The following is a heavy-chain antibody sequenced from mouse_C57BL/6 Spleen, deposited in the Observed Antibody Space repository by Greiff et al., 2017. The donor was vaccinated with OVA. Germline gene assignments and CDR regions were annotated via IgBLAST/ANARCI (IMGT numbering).Heavy chain of an antibody. CDR2: IDPSDSDT. CDR3: ARFKYYGGFFAY. CDR1: GYTFTSYW. D-gene: IGHD1-2*01. Sequence: VQLQQPGAELVKPGASVKLSCKASGYTFTSYWMQWVKQRPGQGLEWIGEIDPSDSDTYYNQKFKGKATLTVDTSSSTAYMQLSSLTSEDSAVYYCARFKYYGGFFAYWGQGTLVTVSA. J-gene: IGHJ3*01. V-gene: IGHV1-50*01.